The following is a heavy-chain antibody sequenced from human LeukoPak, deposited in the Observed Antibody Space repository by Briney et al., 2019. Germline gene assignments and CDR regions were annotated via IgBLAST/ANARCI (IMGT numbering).Heavy chain of an antibody. J-gene: IGHJ4*02. D-gene: IGHD3-16*01. CDR2: IHYSGST. V-gene: IGHV4-59*08. CDR3: ARHYYETYYFDY. CDR1: GGSIGSYY. Sequence: SETLSLKCYVSGGSIGSYYWIWMGPPPGKELEWIEYIHYSGSTGYNPSLKSRVTILVDTSKNQFSLKLTSVTAADTAVYYCARHYYETYYFDYWGQGTLVTVSS.